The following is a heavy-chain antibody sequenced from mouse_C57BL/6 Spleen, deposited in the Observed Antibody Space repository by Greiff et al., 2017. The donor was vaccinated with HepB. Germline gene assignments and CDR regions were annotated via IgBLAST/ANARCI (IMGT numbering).Heavy chain of an antibody. Sequence: VNLVESGAELVKPGASVKISCKASGYAFSSYWMNWVKQRPGKGLEWIGQIYPGDGDTNYNGKFKGKATLTADKSSSTAYMQLSSLTSEDSAVYFCARRDYSNYDYWGQGTTLTVSS. V-gene: IGHV1-80*01. J-gene: IGHJ2*01. D-gene: IGHD2-5*01. CDR1: GYAFSSYW. CDR2: IYPGDGDT. CDR3: ARRDYSNYDY.